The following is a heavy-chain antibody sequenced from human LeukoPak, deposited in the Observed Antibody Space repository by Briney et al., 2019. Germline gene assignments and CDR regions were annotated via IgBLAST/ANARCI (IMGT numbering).Heavy chain of an antibody. D-gene: IGHD1-26*01. Sequence: SETLSLTCAVYGGSFSGYYWSWIRQPPGKGLEWIGEIYHSGSTNYNPSLKSRVTISVDKSKNHFSLKLNSVTAADTAVYYCVLNWFDPWGQGTLVTVSS. V-gene: IGHV4-34*01. J-gene: IGHJ5*02. CDR3: VLNWFDP. CDR2: IYHSGST. CDR1: GGSFSGYY.